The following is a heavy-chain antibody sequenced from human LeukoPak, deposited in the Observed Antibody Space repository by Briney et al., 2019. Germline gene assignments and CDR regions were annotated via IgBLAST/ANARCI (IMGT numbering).Heavy chain of an antibody. J-gene: IGHJ6*02. CDR3: ARVPHVAAADTGYYYYGMDV. Sequence: SVKVSCKASGGTFSNYAISWVRQAPGQGLEWMGGIIPIFGTANYAQKFQGRVTITADESTSTAYMELSSLRSEDTAVYYCARVPHVAAADTGYYYYGMDVWGQGTTVTVSS. CDR1: GGTFSNYA. V-gene: IGHV1-69*13. D-gene: IGHD6-13*01. CDR2: IIPIFGTA.